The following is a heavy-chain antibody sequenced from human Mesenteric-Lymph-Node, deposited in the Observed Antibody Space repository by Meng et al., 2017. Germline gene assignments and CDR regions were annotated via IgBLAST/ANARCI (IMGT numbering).Heavy chain of an antibody. D-gene: IGHD6-13*01. CDR3: AKDLASGSSWDGGFDY. CDR2: ISWNSGNI. Sequence: GGSLRLSCAASGFTFSNYAVNWVRQAPGKGLEWVSGISWNSGNIGYADSVKGRFTISRDNAKNSLYLQMNSLRAEDMALYYCAKDLASGSSWDGGFDYWGLGTLVTVSS. J-gene: IGHJ4*01. V-gene: IGHV3-9*03. CDR1: GFTFSNYA.